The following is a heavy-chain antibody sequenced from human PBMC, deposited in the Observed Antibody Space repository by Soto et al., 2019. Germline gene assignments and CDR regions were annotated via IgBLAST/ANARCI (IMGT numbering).Heavy chain of an antibody. CDR2: ILPILGSI. CDR3: GRIPRYSFTTSARLDN. D-gene: IGHD3-22*01. V-gene: IGHV1-69*08. CDR1: GGTFNTYT. Sequence: QVQLVQSGAEVRKPGSSVMISCKASGGTFNTYTFSWVRQAPGQGLEWMGSILPILGSINYAPNFQGRLSITADQSTTTAYRELSSLTSHATAIYYCGRIPRYSFTTSARLDNWGQGTLVTVSS. J-gene: IGHJ4*02.